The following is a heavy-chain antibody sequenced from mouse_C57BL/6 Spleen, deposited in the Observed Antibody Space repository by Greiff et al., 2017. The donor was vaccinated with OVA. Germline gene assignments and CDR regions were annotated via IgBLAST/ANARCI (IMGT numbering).Heavy chain of an antibody. CDR3: ARRGSLYAMDY. V-gene: IGHV1-76*01. J-gene: IGHJ4*01. Sequence: VQGVESGAELVRPGASVKLSCKASGYTFTDYYINWVKQRPGQGLEWIARIYPGSGNTYYNEKFKGKATLTAEKSSSTAYMQLSSLTSEDSAVYFCARRGSLYAMDYWGQGTSVTVSS. CDR2: IYPGSGNT. CDR1: GYTFTDYY.